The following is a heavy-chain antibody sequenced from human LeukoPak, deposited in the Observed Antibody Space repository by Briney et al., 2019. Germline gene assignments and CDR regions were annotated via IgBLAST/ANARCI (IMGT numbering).Heavy chain of an antibody. CDR2: INHSGST. CDR1: GGSFSGYY. D-gene: IGHD3-10*01. V-gene: IGHV4-34*01. CDR3: ARGRNDAGSGSFLVS. Sequence: SETLSLTCAVYGGSFSGYYWSWIRQPPGKGLEWIGEINHSGSTNYNPSLKSRVTISVDTSKNQFSLKLSSVTAADTAVYYCARGRNDAGSGSFLVSWGQGTLVTVSS. J-gene: IGHJ5*02.